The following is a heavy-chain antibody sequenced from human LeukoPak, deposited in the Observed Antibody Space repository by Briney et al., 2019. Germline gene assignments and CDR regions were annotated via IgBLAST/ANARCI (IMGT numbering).Heavy chain of an antibody. V-gene: IGHV3-30*03. CDR3: ATADYGGNSHFDY. CDR2: LSYDGTDK. D-gene: IGHD4-23*01. CDR1: GFTFGNYG. Sequence: GGSLRLSCAASGFTFGNYGMHWVRQAPGKGLEWVAVLSYDGTDKPYADSAKGRFTISRDNSRNILYLQMNSLGADDTAVYYCATADYGGNSHFDYWGQGTLVSVSS. J-gene: IGHJ4*02.